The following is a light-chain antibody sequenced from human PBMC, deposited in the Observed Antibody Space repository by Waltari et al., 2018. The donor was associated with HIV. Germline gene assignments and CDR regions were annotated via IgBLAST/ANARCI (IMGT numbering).Light chain of an antibody. V-gene: IGKV3-20*01. J-gene: IGKJ1*01. CDR2: ATS. CDR1: QSISNNY. Sequence: EIVLMQSPATLSLSPGERATLSCRASQSISNNYLAWYRQQPGQAPSLLIYATSSRATGIPDRFSGSGSGTDFTLTISRLEPEDFAVYYCQQYGRSPRTFGQGTKVEI. CDR3: QQYGRSPRT.